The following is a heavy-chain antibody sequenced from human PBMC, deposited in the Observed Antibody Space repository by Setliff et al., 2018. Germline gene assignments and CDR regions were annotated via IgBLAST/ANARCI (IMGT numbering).Heavy chain of an antibody. D-gene: IGHD4-17*01. Sequence: ASETLSLTCSVSGGSISTYHWSWIRQPPEKGLEWIAYIHYSGSTNQNPSLKSRVTISVDTSKNQFSLELSSVTAADTAVYYCARYGTEYGDYEIPGDVWGKGTTVTVSS. CDR2: IHYSGST. CDR1: GGSISTYH. CDR3: ARYGTEYGDYEIPGDV. J-gene: IGHJ6*04. V-gene: IGHV4-59*08.